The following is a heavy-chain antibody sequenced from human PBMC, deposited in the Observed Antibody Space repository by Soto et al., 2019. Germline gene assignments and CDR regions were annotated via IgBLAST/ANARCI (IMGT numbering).Heavy chain of an antibody. CDR2: IHYTGRT. D-gene: IGHD4-17*01. J-gene: IGHJ2*01. CDR1: DGSISNYY. CDR3: ARDRYGGNSFWYFNV. Sequence: QVQLQESGPGLVKPSETLSLTCSVADGSISNYYWSWIRQPTGKGLEWIGQIHYTGRTNYNPSLESRVTMSVDTSKNLFSLRLTSVTAADTAVYYCARDRYGGNSFWYFNVWGRGTLVTVSS. V-gene: IGHV4-59*01.